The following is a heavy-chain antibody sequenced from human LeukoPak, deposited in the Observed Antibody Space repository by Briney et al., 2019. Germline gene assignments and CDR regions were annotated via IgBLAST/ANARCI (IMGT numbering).Heavy chain of an antibody. D-gene: IGHD6-19*01. CDR2: IKQDGSEK. CDR1: GFTFSTYW. V-gene: IGHV3-7*01. Sequence: PGGSLRLSCAASGFTFSTYWMSWVRQAPWKGLEWVAHIKQDGSEKNYVDSLKGRFTISRDNAKNSLYLQMNSLRAEDTAVYYCARDGYSSGPNGMDVWGQGTTVTVSS. J-gene: IGHJ6*02. CDR3: ARDGYSSGPNGMDV.